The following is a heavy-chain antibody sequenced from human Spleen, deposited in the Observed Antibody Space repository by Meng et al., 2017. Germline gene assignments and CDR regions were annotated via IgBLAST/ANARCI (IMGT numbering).Heavy chain of an antibody. CDR3: ARGVDFWSGFPQYYGMDV. CDR2: VYPGDSHT. D-gene: IGHD3-3*01. J-gene: IGHJ6*02. V-gene: IGHV5-51*01. CDR1: GYSFTNYW. Sequence: GESLKISCQASGYSFTNYWIGWVRQMPGKGLEWMGIVYPGDSHTRYSPAFQGQVTISADTSTNTASMDLSRLRSDDTAVYYCARGVDFWSGFPQYYGMDVWGQGTTVTVSS.